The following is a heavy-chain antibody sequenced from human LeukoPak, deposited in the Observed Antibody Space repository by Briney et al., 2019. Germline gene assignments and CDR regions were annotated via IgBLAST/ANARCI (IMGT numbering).Heavy chain of an antibody. V-gene: IGHV3-21*01. J-gene: IGHJ4*02. CDR3: ASLDTAMVPIDY. D-gene: IGHD5-18*01. Sequence: SVKGRFTISRDHAKNSLYLQMNSLRAEDTAVYYCASLDTAMVPIDYWGQGTLVTVSS.